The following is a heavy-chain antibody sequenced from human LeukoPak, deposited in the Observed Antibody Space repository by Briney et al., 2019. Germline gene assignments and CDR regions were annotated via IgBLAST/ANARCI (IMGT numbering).Heavy chain of an antibody. D-gene: IGHD5-12*01. CDR2: IYTSGST. CDR3: ARAKGGYDPFDY. Sequence: PSETLSLTCTVSGGSISSGSYYWSWIRQPAVKGLEWIGRIYTSGSTNYNPSLKSRVTISVDTSKNQFSLKLSSVTAADTAVYYCARAKGGYDPFDYWGQGTLVTVSS. V-gene: IGHV4-61*02. J-gene: IGHJ4*02. CDR1: GGSISSGSYY.